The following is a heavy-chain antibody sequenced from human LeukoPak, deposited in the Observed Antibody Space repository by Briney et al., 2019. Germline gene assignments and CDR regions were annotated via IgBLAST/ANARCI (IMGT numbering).Heavy chain of an antibody. Sequence: GGSLRLSCAASGFTFSSYAMSWVRQAPGKGLEWVSAISGSGGSTYYADSVKGRFTISRDNSKNTLYLQMNSLRAEDTAVYYCAKLLSAVPAANVDYWGQGTLVTVSS. CDR3: AKLLSAVPAANVDY. CDR2: ISGSGGST. V-gene: IGHV3-23*01. D-gene: IGHD2-2*01. CDR1: GFTFSSYA. J-gene: IGHJ4*02.